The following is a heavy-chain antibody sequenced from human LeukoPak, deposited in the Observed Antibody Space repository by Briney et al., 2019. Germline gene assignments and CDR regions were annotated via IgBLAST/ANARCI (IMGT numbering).Heavy chain of an antibody. CDR2: VSDGGDRT. D-gene: IGHD1-26*01. V-gene: IGHV3-23*01. CDR3: ARDPGGSYDY. CDR1: GFSFTNFA. J-gene: IGHJ4*02. Sequence: GGSLRLSCAASGFSFTNFAMSWLRQAPGKGLEWVSTVSDGGDRTNYADSVKGRFAISRDNSDNTLSLQMNSLRPEDTAVYYCARDPGGSYDYWGQGTLVTVSS.